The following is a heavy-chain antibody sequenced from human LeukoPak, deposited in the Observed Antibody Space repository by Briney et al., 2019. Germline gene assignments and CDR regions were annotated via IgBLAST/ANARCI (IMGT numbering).Heavy chain of an antibody. Sequence: GESLKISCKGSGYSFTSYWIGWVRQMPGKGLEWMGIIYPGDSDTRYSPSFQGQVTISADKSISTAYLQWSSLKASDTAMYYCARRTIAAAGTSSAFDIWGQGTMVTASS. J-gene: IGHJ3*02. D-gene: IGHD6-13*01. CDR1: GYSFTSYW. V-gene: IGHV5-51*01. CDR2: IYPGDSDT. CDR3: ARRTIAAAGTSSAFDI.